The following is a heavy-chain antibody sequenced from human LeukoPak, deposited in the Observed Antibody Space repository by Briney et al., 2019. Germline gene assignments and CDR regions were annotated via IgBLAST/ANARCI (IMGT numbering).Heavy chain of an antibody. CDR2: IYYTGAT. D-gene: IGHD2-15*01. V-gene: IGHV4-59*08. CDR1: GGSISGYF. J-gene: IGHJ6*02. CDR3: ARHDPVGYYQHGMDV. Sequence: SETLSLPCTVSGGSISGYFWSCIRQPPGQGLEFVGYIYYTGATLYNPPLKSRVTMSIDTSKNQFSLKLNSVTAADTAVYYCARHDPVGYYQHGMDVWGQGTTVTVSS.